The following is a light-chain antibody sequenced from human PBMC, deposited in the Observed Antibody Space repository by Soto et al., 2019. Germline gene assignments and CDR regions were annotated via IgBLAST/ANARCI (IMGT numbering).Light chain of an antibody. J-gene: IGKJ1*01. CDR3: QRYDSLRT. CDR1: QSVSSY. Sequence: IVSTHSPATLSFSPGEIATLSFRASQSVSSYLAWYQQKPCQAPRLLIYDASNRATGIPARFSGSGSGTDFTLTISSLEPEDFAMYYCQRYDSLRTFGQGTKAAIK. CDR2: DAS. V-gene: IGKV3-11*01.